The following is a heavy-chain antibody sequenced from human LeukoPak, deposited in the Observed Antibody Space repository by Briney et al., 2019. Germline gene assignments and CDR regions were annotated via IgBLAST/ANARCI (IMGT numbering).Heavy chain of an antibody. V-gene: IGHV3-7*01. CDR1: GFTVNYW. J-gene: IGHJ4*02. Sequence: HPGGSLRLSCAASGFTVNYWMSWARQAPGKGLEWVATMTHDGSDEYYLDSVKGRFTISRDSAKNSIYLQMNSLRVEDTSTYYCAKGDLENWGQGTLVTVSS. CDR2: MTHDGSDE. CDR3: AKGDLEN.